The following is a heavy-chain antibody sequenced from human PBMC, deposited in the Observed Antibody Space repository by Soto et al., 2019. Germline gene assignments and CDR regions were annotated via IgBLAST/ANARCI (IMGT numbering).Heavy chain of an antibody. CDR3: AKDKGEYYDSSGYSDAFDI. CDR1: GFTFDDYA. Sequence: GGSLRLSCAASGFTFDDYAMHWVRQAPGKGLEWVSGISWNSGSIGYADSVKGRFTISRDNAKNSLYLQMNSLRAEDTALYYCAKDKGEYYDSSGYSDAFDIWGQGTMVTVSS. D-gene: IGHD3-22*01. CDR2: ISWNSGSI. V-gene: IGHV3-9*01. J-gene: IGHJ3*02.